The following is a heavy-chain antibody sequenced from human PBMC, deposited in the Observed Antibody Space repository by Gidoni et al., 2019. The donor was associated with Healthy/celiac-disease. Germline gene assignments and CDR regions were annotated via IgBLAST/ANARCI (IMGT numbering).Heavy chain of an antibody. CDR1: GGSIRRSNW. CDR2: IYHSGGT. J-gene: IGHJ4*02. D-gene: IGHD3-10*01. V-gene: IGHV4-4*02. Sequence: QVQLQESGPGLVTPSGTLSLTCAVSGGSIRRSNWWSWVRQPPGKGLEWIGEIYHSGGTNYNPSLKSRVTMSVDKSKSQFSLKLSSVTAADTAVYYCARNRGFGELGRVTPFDYWGQGTLVTVSS. CDR3: ARNRGFGELGRVTPFDY.